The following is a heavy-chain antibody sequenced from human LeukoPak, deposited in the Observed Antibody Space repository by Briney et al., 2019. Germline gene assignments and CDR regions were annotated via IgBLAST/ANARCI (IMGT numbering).Heavy chain of an antibody. CDR2: IKQDGSET. J-gene: IGHJ6*03. CDR1: GFTFRSYW. CDR3: ARDDNYYYYMDV. D-gene: IGHD3-22*01. V-gene: IGHV3-7*01. Sequence: PGGSLRLSCAASGFTFRSYWMTWVRQYPGKGLEWVANIKQDGSETYYADSVKGRFTISRDNAKRSLYLQMNSLRAEDTAVYYCARDDNYYYYMDVWGKGTTVTVSS.